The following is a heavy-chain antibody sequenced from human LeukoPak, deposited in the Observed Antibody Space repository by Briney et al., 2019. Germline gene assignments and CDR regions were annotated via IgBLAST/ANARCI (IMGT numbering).Heavy chain of an antibody. D-gene: IGHD6-19*01. J-gene: IGHJ5*02. CDR3: AKPVSGGLAVTADWFHP. CDR1: GFAFSFYA. V-gene: IGHV3-23*01. CDR2: INANSGTT. Sequence: GGSLRLSCAASGFAFSFYAMSWLRQPPGKGLEWVSTINANSGTTSYAASVRGRFTISRDNSKNTLYLQVNTLRADDTATYYCAKPVSGGLAVTADWFHPWGQGTLVTVSS.